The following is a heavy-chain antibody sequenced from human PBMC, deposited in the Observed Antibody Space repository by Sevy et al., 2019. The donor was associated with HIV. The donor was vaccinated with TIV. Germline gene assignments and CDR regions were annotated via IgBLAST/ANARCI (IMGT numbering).Heavy chain of an antibody. J-gene: IGHJ4*02. CDR2: IKQDGSEK. Sequence: GGSLRLSCAVSGFTFSSSWMSWVRQAPGKGLEWVANIKQDGSEKYYVDSVKGRFTISRENAKNSLYLQMNSLRAEDAAMYYCAKQANWALDYWGQGTLVTVSS. CDR1: GFTFSSSW. D-gene: IGHD3-16*01. CDR3: AKQANWALDY. V-gene: IGHV3-7*01.